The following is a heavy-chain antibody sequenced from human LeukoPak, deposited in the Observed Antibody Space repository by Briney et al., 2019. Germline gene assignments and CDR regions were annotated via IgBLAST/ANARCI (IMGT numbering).Heavy chain of an antibody. CDR2: IYYSGST. D-gene: IGHD2-21*02. V-gene: IGHV4-39*07. CDR1: GGSISSSSYY. J-gene: IGHJ4*02. Sequence: SETLSLTCTVSGGSISSSSYYWGWIRQPPGKGLEWIGSIYYSGSTYYNPSLKSRVTISVDTSKNQFSLKLSSVTAADTAVYYCARDTYCGGDCYSPDYFDYWGQGTLVTVSS. CDR3: ARDTYCGGDCYSPDYFDY.